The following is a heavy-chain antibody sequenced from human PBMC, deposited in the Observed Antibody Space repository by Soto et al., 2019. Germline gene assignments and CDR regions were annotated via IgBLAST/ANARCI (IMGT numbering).Heavy chain of an antibody. CDR1: GFPFSSYA. V-gene: IGHV3-23*01. CDR2: ISSSGGRT. D-gene: IGHD3-16*01. Sequence: EMQLLESGGGLVQPGGSLRLSCVASGFPFSSYAMSWVRQTPGKGLEWVSGISSSGGRTYYADSVKGRFTISRDNSNNTLSLQMQILRVEDTAVYFCAKGGYYSLFDIWGQGTMVTVSA. J-gene: IGHJ3*02. CDR3: AKGGYYSLFDI.